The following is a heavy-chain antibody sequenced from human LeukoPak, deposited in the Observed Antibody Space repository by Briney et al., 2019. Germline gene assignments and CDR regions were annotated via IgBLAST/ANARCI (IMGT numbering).Heavy chain of an antibody. D-gene: IGHD5-12*01. V-gene: IGHV1-18*04. CDR1: GYTFTGYY. CDR3: AREDLVDNWFDP. J-gene: IGHJ5*02. Sequence: ASVKVSCKASGYTFTGYYMHWVRQAPGQGLEWMGWISAYNGNTDYAQKLQGRVTMTTDTSTSTAYMELRSLRSDDTAVYYCAREDLVDNWFDPWGQGTLVTVSS. CDR2: ISAYNGNT.